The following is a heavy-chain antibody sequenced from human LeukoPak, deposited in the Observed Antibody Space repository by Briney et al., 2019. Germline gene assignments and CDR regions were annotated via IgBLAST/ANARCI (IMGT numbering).Heavy chain of an antibody. CDR2: INRDGGII. CDR3: ARRDHIAGRLDY. D-gene: IGHD6-6*01. V-gene: IGHV3-48*03. J-gene: IGHJ4*02. Sequence: GGSLRLSCAASGFTLSTYEMSWVRQAPGKGLEWVPYINRDGGIIYYADSVRGRFTISRDTAKNSLDLQMNSLRVEDTAIYYCARRDHIAGRLDYWGQGTLVTVSS. CDR1: GFTLSTYE.